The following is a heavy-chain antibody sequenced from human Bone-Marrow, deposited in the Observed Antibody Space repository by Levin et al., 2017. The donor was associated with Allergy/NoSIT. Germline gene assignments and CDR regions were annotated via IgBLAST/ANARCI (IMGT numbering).Heavy chain of an antibody. D-gene: IGHD1/OR15-1a*01. V-gene: IGHV4-34*01. CDR3: ARWEQFWDYYYAMDV. Sequence: SETLSLTCAVYGGSFSGYYWRWLRQSPGKGLEWIGEINQGGSTNYNPSLKSRVTISVDTSKNQFSVKLSSVTAADTAVYYCARWEQFWDYYYAMDVWGQGTTVTVSS. CDR2: INQGGST. CDR1: GGSFSGYY. J-gene: IGHJ6*02.